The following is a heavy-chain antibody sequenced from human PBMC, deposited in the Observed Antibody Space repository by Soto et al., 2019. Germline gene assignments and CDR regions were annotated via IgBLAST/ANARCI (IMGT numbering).Heavy chain of an antibody. CDR3: ARSFFDNFAY. CDR1: GYRCASYP. D-gene: IGHD3-3*01. CDR2: IDPRESDI. V-gene: IGHV5-51*01. J-gene: IGHJ4*01. Sequence: GVSSKNSSKGPGYRCASYPIAWVRQIPGKGLEWMGIIDPRESDIRSSPSVRGQATLFPDQASSTAYLQWSSLKASVSAMYYGARSFFDNFAYLGNGTGVTVAS.